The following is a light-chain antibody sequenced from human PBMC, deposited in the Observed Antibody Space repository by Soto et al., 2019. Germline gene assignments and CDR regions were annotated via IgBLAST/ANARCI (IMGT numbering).Light chain of an antibody. CDR2: GNT. CDR1: SSNIGAGYD. V-gene: IGLV1-40*01. J-gene: IGLJ2*01. Sequence: QSALTQPPSVSGAPGQRVTISCTGSSSNIGAGYDVHWYQQLPGRAPKLLIYGNTNRPSGVPDRFSGSKSRTSASLAITGLQAEDEADYYCLSFDSSLSVVFGGGTKVTVL. CDR3: LSFDSSLSVV.